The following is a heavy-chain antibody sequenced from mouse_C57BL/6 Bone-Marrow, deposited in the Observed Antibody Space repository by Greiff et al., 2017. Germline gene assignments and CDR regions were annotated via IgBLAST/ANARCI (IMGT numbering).Heavy chain of an antibody. J-gene: IGHJ3*01. Sequence: QVQLPQSGAELVKPGASVKLSCKASGYTFTVYTIHWVKQTSGQGLVWIGCFYPGSGSIKYNEKFKDKATLTVDKSSSTVYMELSRMTSNDSAVYDCARHEDPNWNWCAYGGQGTRVA. D-gene: IGHD4-1*01. CDR3: ARHEDPNWNWCAY. V-gene: IGHV1-62-2*01. CDR2: FYPGSGSI. CDR1: GYTFTVYT.